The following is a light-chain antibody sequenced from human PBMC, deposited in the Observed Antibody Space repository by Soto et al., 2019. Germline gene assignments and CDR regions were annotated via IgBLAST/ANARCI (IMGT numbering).Light chain of an antibody. CDR2: GAS. J-gene: IGKJ5*01. Sequence: ESILTQSPGTLSLSPGERATLSCRASQSVASRYLAWYQKKPGQVPRLLIYGASNRATGIPDRISGSGSGTDFTLTISRLEPEDFAVYFCHHYGRTPTLGQGTRLEIK. CDR3: HHYGRTPT. CDR1: QSVASRY. V-gene: IGKV3-20*01.